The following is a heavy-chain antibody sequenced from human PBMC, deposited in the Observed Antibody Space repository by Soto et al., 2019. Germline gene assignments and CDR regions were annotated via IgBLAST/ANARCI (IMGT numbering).Heavy chain of an antibody. J-gene: IGHJ4*02. CDR2: ISAYNGNT. Sequence: ASVKVSCKASGYTFTSYGISWVRQAPGQGLEWMGWISAYNGNTNYAQKLQGRVTMTTDTSTSTAYMELRSLRSDDTAVYYCARDSWSTATEGSDYWGQGTLVTVSS. D-gene: IGHD4-17*01. V-gene: IGHV1-18*01. CDR1: GYTFTSYG. CDR3: ARDSWSTATEGSDY.